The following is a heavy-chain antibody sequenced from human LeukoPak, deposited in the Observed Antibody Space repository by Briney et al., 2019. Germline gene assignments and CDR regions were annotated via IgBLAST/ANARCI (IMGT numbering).Heavy chain of an antibody. Sequence: SGGSLRLSCAASGFTFSSYWMSWVRQAPGKGLEWVANIKQDGSEKYYVDSVKGRFTISGDNAKNSLYLQMNSLRAEDTAVYYCARVGYCSSTSCHGFEDWGQGTLVTVSS. V-gene: IGHV3-7*01. CDR2: IKQDGSEK. CDR1: GFTFSSYW. CDR3: ARVGYCSSTSCHGFED. J-gene: IGHJ4*02. D-gene: IGHD2-2*01.